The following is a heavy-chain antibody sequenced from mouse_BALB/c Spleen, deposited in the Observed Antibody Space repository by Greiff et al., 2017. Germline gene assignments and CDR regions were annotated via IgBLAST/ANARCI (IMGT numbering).Heavy chain of an antibody. D-gene: IGHD2-14*01. CDR2: ISSGSSTI. V-gene: IGHV5-17*02. Sequence: EVKVVESGGGLVQPGGSRKLSCAASGFTFSSFGMHWVRQAPEKGLEWVAYISSGSSTIYYAATVKGRFTISRDNPKNTLFLQMTSLRSEDTAMYYCASSRYPYAMDYWGQGTSVTVSS. CDR1: GFTFSSFG. CDR3: ASSRYPYAMDY. J-gene: IGHJ4*01.